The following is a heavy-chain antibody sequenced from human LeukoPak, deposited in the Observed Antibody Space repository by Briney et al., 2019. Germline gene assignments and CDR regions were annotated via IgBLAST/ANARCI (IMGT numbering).Heavy chain of an antibody. V-gene: IGHV4-39*01. CDR2: IYYSGTT. CDR3: ARRLEWLRYFDY. CDR1: DGSISSSSFY. J-gene: IGHJ4*02. D-gene: IGHD3-3*01. Sequence: PSETLSLTCTVSDGSISSSSFYWGWIRQPPGKGLEWIGNIYYSGTTYYNPSLKSRVTLSVDTSKNQFSLKLSSVTAADTAVYYCARRLEWLRYFDYWGQGTLVTVSS.